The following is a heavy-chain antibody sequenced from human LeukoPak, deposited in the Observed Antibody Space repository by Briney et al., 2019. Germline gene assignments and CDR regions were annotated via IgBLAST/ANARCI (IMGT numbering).Heavy chain of an antibody. CDR2: IDPSDSYT. V-gene: IGHV5-10-1*01. CDR3: ARGVVREPPIGMDV. D-gene: IGHD3-10*01. CDR1: GYSFTSYW. J-gene: IGHJ6*04. Sequence: GESLRISCKCSGYSFTSYWISWVRQMPGKGLEWMGRIDPSDSYTNSRPSFQGHVTISADKSISTAYLQWSSLKASDTAMYYCARGVVREPPIGMDVWGKGTTVTVSS.